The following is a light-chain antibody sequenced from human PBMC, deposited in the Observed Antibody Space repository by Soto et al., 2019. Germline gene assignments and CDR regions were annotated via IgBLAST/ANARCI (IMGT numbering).Light chain of an antibody. CDR1: QSISGF. Sequence: DIQLTQSPSFLSASVGDRVTITCRASQSISGFLAWYQQKPGKAPNFLIYAASTLQSGVPSRFSGSGSGTEFTLTISSLQPEDFATYYCQQVKSYPLNFGGGTKVEI. J-gene: IGKJ4*01. V-gene: IGKV1-9*01. CDR2: AAS. CDR3: QQVKSYPLN.